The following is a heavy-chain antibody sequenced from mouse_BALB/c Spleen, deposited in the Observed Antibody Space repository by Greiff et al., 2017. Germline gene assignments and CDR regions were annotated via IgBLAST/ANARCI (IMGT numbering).Heavy chain of an antibody. V-gene: IGHV1S29*02. D-gene: IGHD2-2*01. CDR2: IYPYNGGT. J-gene: IGHJ2*01. CDR3: ATIWLRLDY. CDR1: GYTFTDYN. Sequence: EVQGVESGPELVKPGASVKISCKASGYTFTDYNMHWVKQSHGKSLEWIGYIYPYNGGTGYNQKFKSKATLTVDNSSSTAYMELRSLTSEDSAVYYCATIWLRLDYWGQGTTLTVSS.